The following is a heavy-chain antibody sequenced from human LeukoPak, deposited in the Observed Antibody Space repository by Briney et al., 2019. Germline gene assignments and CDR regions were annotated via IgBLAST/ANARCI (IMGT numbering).Heavy chain of an antibody. V-gene: IGHV4-39*01. CDR3: ARFPPKGAFDI. CDR2: IYYSGTT. J-gene: IGHJ3*02. CDR1: GGSISSSSYY. Sequence: PSETLSLTCTVSGGSISSSSYYWAWIRQPPGKDLEWIGSIYYSGTTYYNPSLKSRVTISVDTSKNQFSLKLSSVTAADTAVFYCARFPPKGAFDIWGQGTMVTVSS.